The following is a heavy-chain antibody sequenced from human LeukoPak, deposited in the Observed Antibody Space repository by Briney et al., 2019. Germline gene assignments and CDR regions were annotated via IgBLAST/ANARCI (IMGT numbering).Heavy chain of an antibody. Sequence: TGRSLRLSCAASGFTFNSYGMHWVRQAPGKGLEWVAATWYDGSNKYYADSVKGRFTISRDNSKNTLYLQMNSLRAEDTAVYFCARGGHCSTTSCSNYDGMDVWGQGTTLSVSS. V-gene: IGHV3-33*01. CDR1: GFTFNSYG. CDR3: ARGGHCSTTSCSNYDGMDV. J-gene: IGHJ6*02. CDR2: TWYDGSNK. D-gene: IGHD2-2*01.